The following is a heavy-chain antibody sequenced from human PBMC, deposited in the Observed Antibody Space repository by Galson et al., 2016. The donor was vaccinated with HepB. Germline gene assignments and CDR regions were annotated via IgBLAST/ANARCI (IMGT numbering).Heavy chain of an antibody. CDR2: ISGGDGRT. J-gene: IGHJ4*02. V-gene: IGHV3-23*01. CDR3: ARGGQRYDILIDY. Sequence: SLRLSCAASGFTLNNYAMSWVRQAAGKGLEWVSAISGGDGRTYYADSVRGRFTISRDNTKNSLYLQLDSLRAEDTAMYYCARGGQRYDILIDYWGQGTLVTVSS. D-gene: IGHD6-25*01. CDR1: GFTLNNYA.